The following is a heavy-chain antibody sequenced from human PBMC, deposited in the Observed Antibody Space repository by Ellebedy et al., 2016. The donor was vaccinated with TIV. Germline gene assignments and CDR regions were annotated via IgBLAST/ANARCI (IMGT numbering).Heavy chain of an antibody. CDR1: GGSFSGYY. CDR3: ARDKILDWFNNPYYFDY. CDR2: INHSGST. V-gene: IGHV4-34*01. D-gene: IGHD3-9*01. Sequence: SETLSLTXAVYGGSFSGYYWSWIRQPPGKGLEWIGEINHSGSTNYNPSLKSRVTISVDTSKNQFSLKLSSVTAADTAVYYCARDKILDWFNNPYYFDYWGQGTLVTVSS. J-gene: IGHJ4*02.